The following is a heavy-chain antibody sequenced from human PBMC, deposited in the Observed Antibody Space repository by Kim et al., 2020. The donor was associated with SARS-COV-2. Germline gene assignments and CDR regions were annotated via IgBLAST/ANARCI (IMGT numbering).Heavy chain of an antibody. CDR3: ARDLGAYYGSGSYYSARAFDY. Sequence: GGSLRLSCAASGFTFSSYGMHWVRQAPGKGLEWVAVIWYDGSNKYYADSVKGRFTISRDNSKNTLYLQMNSLRAEDTAVYYCARDLGAYYGSGSYYSARAFDYWGQGTLVTVSS. D-gene: IGHD3-10*01. J-gene: IGHJ4*02. CDR2: IWYDGSNK. V-gene: IGHV3-33*01. CDR1: GFTFSSYG.